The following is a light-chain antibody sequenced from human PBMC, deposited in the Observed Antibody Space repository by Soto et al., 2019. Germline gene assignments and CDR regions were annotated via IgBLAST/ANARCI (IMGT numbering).Light chain of an antibody. V-gene: IGKV3-20*01. CDR1: QSVSSSF. J-gene: IGKJ3*01. CDR3: QQYGSSPLT. Sequence: EIVLTQSPGTLSLSPGESATLSCRATQSVSSSFLAWYQQKPGQAPRLLIYGASIRATGIPDRFSGSGSGTDFTLTISRLEPEDFAVYSCQQYGSSPLTFGPGTKVDIK. CDR2: GAS.